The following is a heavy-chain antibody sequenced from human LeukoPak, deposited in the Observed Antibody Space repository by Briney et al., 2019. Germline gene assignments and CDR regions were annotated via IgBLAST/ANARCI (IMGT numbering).Heavy chain of an antibody. J-gene: IGHJ4*02. Sequence: SETLSLTCTVSGGSISSYYWSWIRQPPGKGLEWIGYIYYSGSTNYNPSLKSRVTISVDTSKNQFSLKLSSVTAADTAVYYCARGRYSSSWYSPSLDYWGQGTLVTVSS. CDR2: IYYSGST. CDR1: GGSISSYY. V-gene: IGHV4-59*12. D-gene: IGHD6-13*01. CDR3: ARGRYSSSWYSPSLDY.